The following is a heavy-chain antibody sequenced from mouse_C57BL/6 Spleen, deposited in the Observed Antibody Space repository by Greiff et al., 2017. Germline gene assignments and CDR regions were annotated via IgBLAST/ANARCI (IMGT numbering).Heavy chain of an antibody. CDR1: GFTFSRYG. D-gene: IGHD1-1*01. CDR3: ARRNYGSSPYYAMDD. Sequence: EVQVVESGGDLVKPGGSLKLSCAASGFTFSRYGMSWVRPTPDKRLEWVATISSGGSYTYYPASVQGRFTISRANAKNTLYLHMSSLKSEDTAMDYWARRNYGSSPYYAMDDWGQGTSVTVSS. V-gene: IGHV5-6*01. CDR2: ISSGGSYT. J-gene: IGHJ4*01.